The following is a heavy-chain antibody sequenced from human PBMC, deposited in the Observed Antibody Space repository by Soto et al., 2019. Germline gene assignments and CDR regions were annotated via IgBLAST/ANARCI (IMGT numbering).Heavy chain of an antibody. CDR2: ISGSGGST. CDR1: GFTFSSYA. J-gene: IGHJ4*02. CDR3: AKDSVNYGDYAYHFDY. Sequence: GGSLRLSCAASGFTFSSYAMSWVRQAPGKGLEWVSAISGSGGSTYYADAVKGRFTISRDNSKNTLYLQMNSLRAEDTAVYYCAKDSVNYGDYAYHFDYWGQGTLVTVSS. V-gene: IGHV3-23*01. D-gene: IGHD4-17*01.